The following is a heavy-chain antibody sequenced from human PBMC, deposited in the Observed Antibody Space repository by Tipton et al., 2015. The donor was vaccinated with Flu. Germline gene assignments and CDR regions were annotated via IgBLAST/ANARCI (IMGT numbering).Heavy chain of an antibody. CDR1: GFTVSSNY. V-gene: IGHV3-53*01. Sequence: SLRLSCAASGFTVSSNYMSWVRQAPGKGLEWVSVIYSSGSTYYADSVKGRFTISRDNSKNTLYLQMNSLRAEDTAVYYCARGDYGVWRSPTGYFDYWGQGTLVTVSS. J-gene: IGHJ4*02. CDR2: IYSSGST. D-gene: IGHD4-17*01. CDR3: ARGDYGVWRSPTGYFDY.